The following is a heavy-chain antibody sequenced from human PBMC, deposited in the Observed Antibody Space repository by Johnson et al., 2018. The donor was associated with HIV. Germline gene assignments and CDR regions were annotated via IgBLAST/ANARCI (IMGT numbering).Heavy chain of an antibody. D-gene: IGHD6-13*01. CDR1: GFMFSNYW. CDR2: IKQGGSEK. J-gene: IGHJ3*02. CDR3: ARGVKQQLSVVDAFGI. Sequence: VQLVESGGGLVQPGGSLRLSCAASGFMFSNYWMNWVRQAPGKGLEWVANIKQGGSEKYYVDSVKGRFTISRDNAKNSLYLQMNSLRVEDTAAYYCARGVKQQLSVVDAFGIWGQGTMVTVSS. V-gene: IGHV3-7*04.